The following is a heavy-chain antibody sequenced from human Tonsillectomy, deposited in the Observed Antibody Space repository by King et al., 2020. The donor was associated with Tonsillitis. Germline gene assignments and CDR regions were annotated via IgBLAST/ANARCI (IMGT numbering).Heavy chain of an antibody. CDR3: AMETSSSTTSIGMSV. V-gene: IGHV1-2*02. CDR1: GYTFTGYY. D-gene: IGHD1-1*01. CDR2: INPNSGGT. Sequence: VQLVQSGAEVKKPGASVKVSCKASGYTFTGYYMHWVRQAPGQGLEWMGWINPNSGGTNYAQKFQGRVTMTRDTSISTAYMELSRLRSDDTAVYYCAMETSSSTTSIGMSVWGQGTTVTVSS. J-gene: IGHJ6*02.